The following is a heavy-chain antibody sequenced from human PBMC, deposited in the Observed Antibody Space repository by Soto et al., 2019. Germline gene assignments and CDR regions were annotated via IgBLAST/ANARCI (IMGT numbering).Heavy chain of an antibody. J-gene: IGHJ4*02. CDR1: GGTFSSYA. V-gene: IGHV1-69*13. CDR2: IIPIFGTA. Sequence: GASVKVSCKASGGTFSSYAISWVRQAPGQGLEWMGGIIPIFGTANYAQKFQGRVTITADESTSTAYMELSSLRSEDTAVYYCARAGYYYDSSPFRYFDYWGQGTLVTVSS. CDR3: ARAGYYYDSSPFRYFDY. D-gene: IGHD3-22*01.